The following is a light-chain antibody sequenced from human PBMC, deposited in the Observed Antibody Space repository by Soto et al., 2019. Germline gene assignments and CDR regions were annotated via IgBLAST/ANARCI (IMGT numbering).Light chain of an antibody. J-gene: IGLJ1*01. CDR1: SSNIENNY. Sequence: SDLTQAPSVTAAPGQKVTISCSGSSSNIENNYVSWYQQLPGTAPKLLIYENNRRPSGIPDRFTGSKSGTSATLGITGLQTGDEADYYCGTWDSSLSGFVFGTGTKVTVL. CDR3: GTWDSSLSGFV. CDR2: ENN. V-gene: IGLV1-51*02.